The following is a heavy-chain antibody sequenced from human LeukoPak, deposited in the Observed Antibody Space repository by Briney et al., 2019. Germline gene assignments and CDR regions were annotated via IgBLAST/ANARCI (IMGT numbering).Heavy chain of an antibody. CDR1: GGSFNAYY. D-gene: IGHD5-18*01. Sequence: SETLSLTCAVYGGSFNAYYWSWLRQPPGKGLEWIGEINHSGSTNYNPSLKSRVTISVDTSKNQFSLKLSSVTAADTAVYYCARGHPGGGYSYGYYYWGQGTLVTVSS. CDR3: ARGHPGGGYSYGYYY. J-gene: IGHJ4*02. CDR2: INHSGST. V-gene: IGHV4-34*01.